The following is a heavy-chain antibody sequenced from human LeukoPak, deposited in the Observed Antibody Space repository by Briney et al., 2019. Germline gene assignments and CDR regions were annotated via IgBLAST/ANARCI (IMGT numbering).Heavy chain of an antibody. V-gene: IGHV3-30*02. D-gene: IGHD6-13*01. CDR1: GFIFSGYG. CDR3: AKESDVAAAGIDY. J-gene: IGHJ4*02. CDR2: IRYEGSNK. Sequence: GGSLRLSCAASGFIFSGYGMHWVRQAPGKGLQWVTFIRYEGSNKYYADSVKGRFTISRDNSKNTLYLQMNSLRVEDTAVYYCAKESDVAAAGIDYGGQGTRVTVSS.